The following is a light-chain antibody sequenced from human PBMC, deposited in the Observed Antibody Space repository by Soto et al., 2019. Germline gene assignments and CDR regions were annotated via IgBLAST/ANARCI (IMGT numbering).Light chain of an antibody. V-gene: IGKV3-20*01. CDR1: RTFASSY. J-gene: IGKJ2*01. CDR3: QKYGSSPPYT. CDR2: AAS. Sequence: EIVLTQSPDTLSLSPGERATLACRASRTFASSYLAWYQQKPGQAPRLLIYAASTRATGIPDRFSGSGSGADFSLTISRLEPEDSAVYYCQKYGSSPPYTFVQWTKLEIK.